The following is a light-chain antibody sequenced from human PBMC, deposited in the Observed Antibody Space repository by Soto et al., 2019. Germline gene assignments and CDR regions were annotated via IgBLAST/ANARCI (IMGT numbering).Light chain of an antibody. Sequence: DIQLTQSPSFLSASVGDIVTITCRASQGISSYLAWYQQKPGKAPKLLIYAASTLQSGVPSRFSGSGSGTEFTLTISSLQPEDFATYYCQQLNSYPPTFGQGTKVDIK. CDR2: AAS. CDR1: QGISSY. J-gene: IGKJ1*01. CDR3: QQLNSYPPT. V-gene: IGKV1-9*01.